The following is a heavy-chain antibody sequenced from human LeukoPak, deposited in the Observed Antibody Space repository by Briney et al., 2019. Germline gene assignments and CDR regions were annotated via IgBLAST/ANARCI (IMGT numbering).Heavy chain of an antibody. J-gene: IGHJ4*02. CDR1: GGSFSEHY. V-gene: IGHV4-34*01. CDR3: ASHSLEAGYISDS. Sequence: SETLSLTCAVSGGSFSEHYWGWIRQSSGKGLEWIGEISDRGITNYNPSLKSRITMSVDTSRKQFFLRLTSMTAADTAVYYCASHSLEAGYISDSWGQGTVVTVSS. D-gene: IGHD5-18*01. CDR2: ISDRGIT.